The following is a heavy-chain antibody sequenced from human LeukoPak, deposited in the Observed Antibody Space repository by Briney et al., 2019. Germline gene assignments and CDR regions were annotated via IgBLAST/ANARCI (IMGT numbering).Heavy chain of an antibody. CDR2: IYTSGST. Sequence: SETLSLTCTISGGSISSYYWSWIRQPAGKGLEWIGRIYTSGSTNYNPSLKSRVTMSVDTSKNQFSLKLSSVTAADTAVYYCARDAGYDILTGYSFDYWGQGTLVTVSS. D-gene: IGHD3-9*01. CDR3: ARDAGYDILTGYSFDY. J-gene: IGHJ4*02. V-gene: IGHV4-4*07. CDR1: GGSISSYY.